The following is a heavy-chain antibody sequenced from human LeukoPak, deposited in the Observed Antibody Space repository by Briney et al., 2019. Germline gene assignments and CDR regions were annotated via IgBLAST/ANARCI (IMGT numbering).Heavy chain of an antibody. D-gene: IGHD3-3*01. CDR3: ARGLASGYPPIPFDY. CDR1: GFTFSNAW. J-gene: IGHJ4*02. V-gene: IGHV4-4*02. Sequence: GSLRLSCAASGFTFSNAWMTWVRQAPGQGLEWIGEVYHSGSTNYNPSLMSRVTISVDKSKNQFSLKLSSVTAADTAIYYCARGLASGYPPIPFDYWGQGTLVTVSS. CDR2: VYHSGST.